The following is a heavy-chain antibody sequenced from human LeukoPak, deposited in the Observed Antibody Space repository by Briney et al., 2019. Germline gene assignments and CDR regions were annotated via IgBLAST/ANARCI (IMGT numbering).Heavy chain of an antibody. Sequence: PTGGSLRLSCAASGFTFSSYWMSWVRQAPGKGLEWVANIKQDGSEKYYVDSVKGRFPISRDNAKNSLYLQMNSLRAEDTAVYYCARGRSFDAFDIWGQGTMVTVSS. V-gene: IGHV3-7*01. J-gene: IGHJ3*02. CDR1: GFTFSSYW. CDR2: IKQDGSEK. D-gene: IGHD1-26*01. CDR3: ARGRSFDAFDI.